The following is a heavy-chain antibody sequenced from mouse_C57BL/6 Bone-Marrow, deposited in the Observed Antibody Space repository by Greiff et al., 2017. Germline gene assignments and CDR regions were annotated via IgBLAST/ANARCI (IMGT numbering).Heavy chain of an antibody. V-gene: IGHV14-4*01. CDR2: IDPENGDT. CDR3: TTGTPFAY. CDR1: GFNIKDDY. J-gene: IGHJ3*01. D-gene: IGHD4-1*01. Sequence: EVQGVESGAELVRPGASVKLSCTASGFNIKDDYMHWVKQRPEQGLEWIGWIDPENGDTEYASKFQGKATITAHTSSNTAYLQLSSLTSEDTAVYYCTTGTPFAYWGQGTLVTVSA.